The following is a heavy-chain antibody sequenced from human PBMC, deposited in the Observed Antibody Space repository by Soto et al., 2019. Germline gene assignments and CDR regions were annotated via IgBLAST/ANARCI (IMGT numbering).Heavy chain of an antibody. CDR2: IHYSGST. CDR3: ARTATYSSDWSHFDL. CDR1: GGSISSYY. V-gene: IGHV4-59*08. J-gene: IGHJ4*02. D-gene: IGHD6-19*01. Sequence: PSETLSLTCTVSGGSISSYYWSWIRQPPGKGLEWIGYIHYSGSTNYNPSLKSRVTMSVDTSKNQFSLKLSSVTAADTAVYYCARTATYSSDWSHFDLWGQGTLVTVYS.